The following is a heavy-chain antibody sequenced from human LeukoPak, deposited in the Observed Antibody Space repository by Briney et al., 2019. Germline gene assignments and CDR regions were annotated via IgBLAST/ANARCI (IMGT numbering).Heavy chain of an antibody. CDR2: IYSSGTT. J-gene: IGHJ4*02. Sequence: SQTLSLTCSVSGGSISSGGYYWNWIRQHPGKGLEWIGYIYSSGTTYYNPSLRSRVTISVDTFKNQFSLTLSSVTAADTAVYYCARDHTNYFDYWGQGTLVTVSS. CDR1: GGSISSGGYY. V-gene: IGHV4-31*02. CDR3: ARDHTNYFDY.